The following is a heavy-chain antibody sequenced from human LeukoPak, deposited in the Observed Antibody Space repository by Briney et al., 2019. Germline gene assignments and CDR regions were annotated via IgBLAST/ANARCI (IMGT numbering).Heavy chain of an antibody. Sequence: ASVKVSCKASGYTFTIYYMHWVRQAPGQGLEWMGIINPSGGSTSYAQKFQGRVTMTRDTSTSTVYMELRSLRSDDTAVYYCARGAYYDSSGGPYYYGMDVWGQGTTVTVSS. CDR1: GYTFTIYY. J-gene: IGHJ6*02. CDR3: ARGAYYDSSGGPYYYGMDV. D-gene: IGHD3-22*01. V-gene: IGHV1-46*01. CDR2: INPSGGST.